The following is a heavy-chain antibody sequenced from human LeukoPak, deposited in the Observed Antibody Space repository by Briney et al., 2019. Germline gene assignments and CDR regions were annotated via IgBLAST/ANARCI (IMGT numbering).Heavy chain of an antibody. J-gene: IGHJ5*02. Sequence: GGSLRLSCTASGFTFGDYAMTWVRQAPGKGLEWVATISGSGLMTYYADSVKGRFTVSGDNSKNTLYLQMSSLTAADTAVYYCAKDRSIGTYYTFDHWGQGTLVTVSS. V-gene: IGHV3-23*01. D-gene: IGHD1-26*01. CDR3: AKDRSIGTYYTFDH. CDR2: ISGSGLMT. CDR1: GFTFGDYA.